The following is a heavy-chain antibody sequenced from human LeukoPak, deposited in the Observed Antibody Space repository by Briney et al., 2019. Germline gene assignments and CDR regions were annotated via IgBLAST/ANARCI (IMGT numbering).Heavy chain of an antibody. V-gene: IGHV3-53*01. CDR1: GVTVSSNY. CDR2: IYSGGST. CDR3: VSGVDYGESIDY. J-gene: IGHJ4*02. Sequence: PGGSLRLSCAASGVTVSSNYMSWVRHAPAKGLERVSVIYSGGSTYYADSVKGRFTISRDNSKNTLYLQMNSLRAEDPAVYYCVSGVDYGESIDYWGKENVVTVSS. D-gene: IGHD4-17*01.